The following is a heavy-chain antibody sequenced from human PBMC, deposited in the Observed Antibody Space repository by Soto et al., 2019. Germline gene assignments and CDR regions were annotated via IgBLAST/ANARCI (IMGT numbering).Heavy chain of an antibody. J-gene: IGHJ3*02. CDR2: ISAYNGNR. CDR3: ARGRIVASIHDAFEI. Sequence: QGQLLQSGDEVKTPGASVRVSCRASGYPFTSYGISWVRQAPGQGLEWVAWISAYNGNRDIAQKFQGRVTMTLETSTGTAHMELGDLTSADTAVYYCARGRIVASIHDAFEIWVQGTNVTVSS. V-gene: IGHV1-18*01. D-gene: IGHD5-12*01. CDR1: GYPFTSYG.